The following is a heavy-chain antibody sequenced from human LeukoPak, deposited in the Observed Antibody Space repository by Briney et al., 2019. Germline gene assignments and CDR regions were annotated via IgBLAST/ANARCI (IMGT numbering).Heavy chain of an antibody. J-gene: IGHJ6*03. CDR2: ISGSGGST. V-gene: IGHV3-23*01. CDR1: GFTFSSFA. CDR3: AKRGGLPPLDYYYYYMDV. Sequence: GGSPRLSCAASGFTFSSFAMSWVRQAPGKGLEWVSAISGSGGSTYYADSVKGRFTISRDNSKNTLYLQMNSLRAEDSAVYYCAKRGGLPPLDYYYYYMDVWGKGTTVTVSS. D-gene: IGHD2-21*02.